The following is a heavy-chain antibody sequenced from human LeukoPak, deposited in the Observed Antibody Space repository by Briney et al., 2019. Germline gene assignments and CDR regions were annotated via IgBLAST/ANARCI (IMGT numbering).Heavy chain of an antibody. J-gene: IGHJ4*02. D-gene: IGHD3-10*01. CDR2: IYSGGST. CDR3: ARCGGDRYLVDY. CDR1: GFTVSSNY. V-gene: IGHV3-53*01. Sequence: GGSLRFSCAASGFTVSSNYMSWVRQAPGKGLEWVSVIYSGGSTYYADSVKGRFTISRDNSKNTLYLQMNSLRAEDTAVYYCARCGGDRYLVDYWGQGTLVTVSS.